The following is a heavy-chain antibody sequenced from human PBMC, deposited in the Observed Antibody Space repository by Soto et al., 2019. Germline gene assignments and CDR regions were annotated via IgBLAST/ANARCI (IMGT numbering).Heavy chain of an antibody. CDR1: GYTFTSYD. Sequence: ASVKVSCKASGYTFTSYDINRVRQATGQGLEWMGWMNPNSGSTGYAQKFQGRVTMTRNTSISTAYKELSSLRSEDTAVYYCAGGYSSGWYVAYYYYGMDVWGQGTMVTVSS. CDR2: MNPNSGST. D-gene: IGHD6-19*01. CDR3: AGGYSSGWYVAYYYYGMDV. J-gene: IGHJ6*02. V-gene: IGHV1-8*02.